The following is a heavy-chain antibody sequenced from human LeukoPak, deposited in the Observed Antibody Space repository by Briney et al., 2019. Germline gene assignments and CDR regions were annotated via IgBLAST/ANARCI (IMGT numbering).Heavy chain of an antibody. D-gene: IGHD5-24*01. CDR2: IIPILGIA. V-gene: IGHV1-69*04. J-gene: IGHJ4*02. CDR1: GGTFSSYA. CDR3: AREGDGYNAFDY. Sequence: ASVKVSCKASGGTFSSYAISWVRQAPGQGLEWMGRIIPILGIANYAQKFQGRVTITADKSTSTAYMELSSLRSEDTAVYYCAREGDGYNAFDYWGQGTLVTVSS.